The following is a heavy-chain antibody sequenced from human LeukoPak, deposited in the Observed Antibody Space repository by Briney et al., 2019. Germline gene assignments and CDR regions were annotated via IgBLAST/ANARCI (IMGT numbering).Heavy chain of an antibody. Sequence: PGGSLRLSCAASAFTFSSYSMNWVRQAPGKGLEWVSSISSSSSYIYYADSVKGRFTISRDNAKNSLYLQMNSLRAEDTAVYYCALSPVRDSGYFDYWGQGTLVTVSS. J-gene: IGHJ4*02. V-gene: IGHV3-21*01. D-gene: IGHD2/OR15-2a*01. CDR2: ISSSSSYI. CDR3: ALSPVRDSGYFDY. CDR1: AFTFSSYS.